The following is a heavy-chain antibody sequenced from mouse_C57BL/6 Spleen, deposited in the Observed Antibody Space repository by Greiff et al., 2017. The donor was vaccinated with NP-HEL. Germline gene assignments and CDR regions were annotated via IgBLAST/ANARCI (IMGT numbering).Heavy chain of an antibody. CDR2: ISSGGSYT. V-gene: IGHV5-6*01. J-gene: IGHJ4*01. D-gene: IGHD2-4*01. CDR1: GFTFSSYG. Sequence: EVKLVESGGDLVKPGGSLKLSCAASGFTFSSYGMSWVRQTPDKRLEWVATISSGGSYTYYPDSVKGRFTISRDNAKNTLYLQMSSLKSEDTAMYYCARHGDYGIYYAMDYWGQGTSVTVSS. CDR3: ARHGDYGIYYAMDY.